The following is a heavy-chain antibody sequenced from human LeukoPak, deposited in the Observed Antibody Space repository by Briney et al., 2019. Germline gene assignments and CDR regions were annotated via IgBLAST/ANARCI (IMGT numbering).Heavy chain of an antibody. J-gene: IGHJ4*02. CDR1: GYTFTSYY. D-gene: IGHD3-16*01. V-gene: IGHV1-46*01. CDR2: INPSGGST. CDR3: ARSMITFGGVNY. Sequence: ASVKVSCKASGYTFTSYYMHWVRQAPGQGLERMGIINPSGGSTSYAQKFQGRVTMTRDTSTSTVYMELSSLRSEDTAVYYCARSMITFGGVNYWGQGTLVTVSS.